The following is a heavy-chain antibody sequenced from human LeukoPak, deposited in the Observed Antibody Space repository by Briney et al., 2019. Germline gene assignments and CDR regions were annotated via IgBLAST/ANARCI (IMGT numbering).Heavy chain of an antibody. D-gene: IGHD3-10*01. V-gene: IGHV3-9*01. CDR1: GFTFDDYA. J-gene: IGHJ4*02. CDR2: ISWNSGSI. Sequence: GGSLRLSCAASGFTFDDYAMHWVRQAPGKGLEWVSGISWNSGSIGYADSVKGRFTISRDNAKNALYLQMNSLRAEDTALYYCAKASPTASGFDYWGQGTLVTVSS. CDR3: AKASPTASGFDY.